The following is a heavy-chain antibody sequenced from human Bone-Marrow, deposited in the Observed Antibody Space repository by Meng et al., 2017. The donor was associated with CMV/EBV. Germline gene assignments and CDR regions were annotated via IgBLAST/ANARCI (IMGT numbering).Heavy chain of an antibody. CDR1: GFTFSGSA. CDR2: IRSKANSYAT. Sequence: GESLKISCAASGFTFSGSAMHWVRQASGKGLEWVGRIRSKANSYATAYAASVKGRFTISRDDSKNTAYLQMNSLKTEDTAVYYCTTDPRWYYYDSSGYYRFDYWGQGTLVTVSS. V-gene: IGHV3-73*01. D-gene: IGHD3-22*01. CDR3: TTDPRWYYYDSSGYYRFDY. J-gene: IGHJ4*02.